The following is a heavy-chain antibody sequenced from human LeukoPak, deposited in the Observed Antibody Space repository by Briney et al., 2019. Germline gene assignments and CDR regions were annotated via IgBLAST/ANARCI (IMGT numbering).Heavy chain of an antibody. Sequence: GGSLRLSCAASGFTFSTYAMSWFAQPPGKGLEWVSAISGSGGSTYYADSVKGRFTISRDNSKSTLYLQMNSLRAEDTAVYYCAKGSGYYYWGQGTPVTVSS. D-gene: IGHD3-22*01. CDR3: AKGSGYYY. CDR2: ISGSGGST. CDR1: GFTFSTYA. V-gene: IGHV3-23*01. J-gene: IGHJ4*02.